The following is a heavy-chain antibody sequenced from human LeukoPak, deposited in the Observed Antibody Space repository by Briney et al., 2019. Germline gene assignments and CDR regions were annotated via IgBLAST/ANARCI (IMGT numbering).Heavy chain of an antibody. CDR1: GFTVSSNY. V-gene: IGHV3-7*01. J-gene: IGHJ4*02. Sequence: SGGSLRLSCAASGFTVSSNYMSWVRQAPGKGLEWVANIKEDGSEKYYVDSVKGRFTISRDNTKNSLYLQMNSLRAEDTAVYYCARGRFNYDSSGYSSFYHWGQGTLVTVSS. CDR3: ARGRFNYDSSGYSSFYH. CDR2: IKEDGSEK. D-gene: IGHD3-22*01.